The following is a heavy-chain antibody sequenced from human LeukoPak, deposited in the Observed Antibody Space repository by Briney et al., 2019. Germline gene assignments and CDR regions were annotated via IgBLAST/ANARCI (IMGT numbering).Heavy chain of an antibody. D-gene: IGHD5-18*01. CDR2: ISGSGGST. CDR1: GFTFSSYA. CDR3: AKGGGYNYGYVNY. J-gene: IGHJ4*02. V-gene: IGHV3-23*01. Sequence: GGSLRLPCAASGFTFSSYAMSWVRQAPGKGLEWVSAISGSGGSTYYVDSVKGRFTISRDNSKNTLSLQMNSLRAEDTAVYYCAKGGGYNYGYVNYWGQGTLVTVSS.